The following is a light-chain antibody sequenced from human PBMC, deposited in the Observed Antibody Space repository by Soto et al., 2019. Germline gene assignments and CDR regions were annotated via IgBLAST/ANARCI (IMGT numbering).Light chain of an antibody. CDR2: DPS. V-gene: IGKV1-33*01. CDR1: RAMDNY. CDR3: HQYDNRPFT. Sequence: IQMTQSPSPLSPFLGKIVTITSQASRAMDNYLNWYKQKPGKAPNLLIYDPSNLETGVPLRFSGSRSGTHFTLTISSLQPEDIGTYYCHQYDNRPFTFGQGTKLEIK. J-gene: IGKJ2*01.